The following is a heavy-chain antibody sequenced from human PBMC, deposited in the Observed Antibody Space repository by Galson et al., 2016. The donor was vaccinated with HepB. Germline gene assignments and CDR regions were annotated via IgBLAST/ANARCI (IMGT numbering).Heavy chain of an antibody. D-gene: IGHD2-2*01. J-gene: IGHJ6*02. V-gene: IGHV5-10-1*01. CDR2: IDPSDSYT. CDR1: GYTFTFYW. Sequence: QSGAEVKKPGESLRISCKGSGYTFTFYWITWVRQMPGKGLEWMGRIDPSDSYTKYSPSCQGHVTISADKAISPAYLQRSSLKASDTATYYCARVSSSSFRDYFYGMDVWGQGTTVTVSS. CDR3: ARVSSSSFRDYFYGMDV.